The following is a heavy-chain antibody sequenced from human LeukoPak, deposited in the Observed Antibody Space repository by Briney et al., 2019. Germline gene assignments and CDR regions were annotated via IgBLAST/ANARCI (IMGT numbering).Heavy chain of an antibody. CDR3: ATEPTIFGVVTQEYYFDY. V-gene: IGHV3-30*03. J-gene: IGHJ4*02. Sequence: GRSLRLSCAASGFTFSSYGMHWVRQAPGKGLEWVAVISYDGSNKYYADSVKGRFTISRDNSKNTLYLQMNSLRAEDTAVYYCATEPTIFGVVTQEYYFDYWGQGTLVTVSS. CDR1: GFTFSSYG. D-gene: IGHD3-3*01. CDR2: ISYDGSNK.